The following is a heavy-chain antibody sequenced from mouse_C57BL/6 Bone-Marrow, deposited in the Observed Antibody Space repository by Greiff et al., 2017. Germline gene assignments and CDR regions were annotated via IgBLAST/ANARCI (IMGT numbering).Heavy chain of an antibody. CDR1: GFSLTSYA. CDR3: ASYYDYDGTLAY. V-gene: IGHV2-9-1*01. J-gene: IGHJ3*01. CDR2: IWTGGGT. D-gene: IGHD2-4*01. Sequence: VKLMESGPGLVAPSQSLSITCTVSGFSLTSYAISWVRQPPGKGLEWLGVIWTGGGTNYNSALKSRLSISKDNSKSQVFLKMNSLQTDDTARYYCASYYDYDGTLAYWGQGTLVTVSA.